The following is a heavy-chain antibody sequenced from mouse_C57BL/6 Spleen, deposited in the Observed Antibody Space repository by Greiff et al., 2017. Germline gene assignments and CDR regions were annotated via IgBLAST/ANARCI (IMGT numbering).Heavy chain of an antibody. D-gene: IGHD3-2*02. V-gene: IGHV1-69*01. J-gene: IGHJ3*01. CDR2: IDPSDSYT. Sequence: QVQLQQPGAELVMPGASVKLSCKASGYTFTSYWMHWVKQRPGQGLEWIGEIDPSDSYTNYNQKFKGKSTLTVDKSSSTAYMQLSSLTSEDSAVYCGAREDSSGYGRCAYWGQGTLVTVSA. CDR1: GYTFTSYW. CDR3: AREDSSGYGRCAY.